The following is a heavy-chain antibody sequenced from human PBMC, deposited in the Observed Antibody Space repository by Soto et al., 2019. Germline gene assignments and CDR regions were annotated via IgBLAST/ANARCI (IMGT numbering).Heavy chain of an antibody. CDR2: ISGSGGST. CDR3: ARPSRPDDLLTGYYPFDY. Sequence: GGSLRLSCAASGFTFSSYAMSWVRQAPGKGLEWVSAISGSGGSTYYADSVKGRFTISRDNSKNTLYLQMNSLRAEDTAVYYCARPSRPDDLLTGYYPFDYWGQGTLVTVSS. D-gene: IGHD3-9*01. V-gene: IGHV3-23*01. J-gene: IGHJ4*02. CDR1: GFTFSSYA.